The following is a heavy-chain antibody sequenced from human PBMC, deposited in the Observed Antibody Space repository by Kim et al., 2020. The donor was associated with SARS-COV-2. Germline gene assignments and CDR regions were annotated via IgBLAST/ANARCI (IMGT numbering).Heavy chain of an antibody. J-gene: IGHJ5*02. V-gene: IGHV4-39*01. CDR2: IYYSGST. CDR1: GGSISSSSYY. D-gene: IGHD2-2*01. Sequence: SETLSLTCTVSGGSISSSSYYWGWIRQPPGKGLEWIGSIYYSGSTYYNPSLKSRVTISVDTSKNQFSLKLSSVTAADTAVYYCATLLFPGPFPANWFDPWGQGTLVTVSS. CDR3: ATLLFPGPFPANWFDP.